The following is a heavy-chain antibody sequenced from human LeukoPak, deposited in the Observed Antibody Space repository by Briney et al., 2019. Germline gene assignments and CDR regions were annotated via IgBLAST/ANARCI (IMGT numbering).Heavy chain of an antibody. CDR3: AKDIYPPMVLAGPLDY. D-gene: IGHD2-8*01. J-gene: IGHJ4*02. CDR2: ITWDGGST. V-gene: IGHV3-43*01. Sequence: GGSLRLSCAASGFTFDDFSMHWGRQVPGKGLEWVSLITWDGGSTYYADSVKGRFTISRDNSKNSLYLQMNSLRTEDTALYYCAKDIYPPMVLAGPLDYWGQGTLVTVSS. CDR1: GFTFDDFS.